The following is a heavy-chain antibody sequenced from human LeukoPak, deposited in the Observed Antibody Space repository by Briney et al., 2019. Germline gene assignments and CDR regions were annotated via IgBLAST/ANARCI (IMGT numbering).Heavy chain of an antibody. D-gene: IGHD2-21*02. CDR2: IYYSGST. V-gene: IGHV4-59*01. J-gene: IGHJ5*02. Sequence: SETLSLTCTVSGGSISSYYWSWIRQPPGKGLEWIGYIYYSGSTNYNPSLKSRVTIPVDTSKNQFSLKLSSVTAADTAVYYCARVGYCGGDCSTFDPWGQGTLVTVSS. CDR1: GGSISSYY. CDR3: ARVGYCGGDCSTFDP.